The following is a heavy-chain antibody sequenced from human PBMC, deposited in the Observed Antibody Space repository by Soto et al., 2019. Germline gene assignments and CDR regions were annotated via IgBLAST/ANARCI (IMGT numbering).Heavy chain of an antibody. CDR3: GRTRNYDFLTGPL. Sequence: QVQLQESGPGLVKPSQTLSLSCTVSGGSISSGDYFWSWIRQPPGKGLEWIGYIYYTGITYAHPSLKSRITLSVEPTKNHSSLRLSSVTAEDTAVYYCGRTRNYDFLTGPLWGQGTVVTVSS. CDR1: GGSISSGDYF. CDR2: IYYTGIT. J-gene: IGHJ4*02. V-gene: IGHV4-30-4*01. D-gene: IGHD3-9*01.